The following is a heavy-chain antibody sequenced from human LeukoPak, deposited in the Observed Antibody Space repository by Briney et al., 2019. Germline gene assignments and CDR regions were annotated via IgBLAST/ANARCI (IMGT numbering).Heavy chain of an antibody. D-gene: IGHD5-18*01. CDR3: ARASRVYHSYGILGY. Sequence: PSETLSLTCTVSGGSISSYYWSWIRQPPGKGLEWIGYIYYSGSTNYNPSLKSRVTISVDTSKNQFSLKLSSVTAADTAVYYCARASRVYHSYGILGYWGQGTLVTVSS. CDR1: GGSISSYY. J-gene: IGHJ4*02. CDR2: IYYSGST. V-gene: IGHV4-59*01.